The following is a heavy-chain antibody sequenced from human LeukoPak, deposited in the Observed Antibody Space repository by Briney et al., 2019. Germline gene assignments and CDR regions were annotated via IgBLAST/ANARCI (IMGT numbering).Heavy chain of an antibody. D-gene: IGHD1-26*01. CDR2: VSGSGSST. Sequence: GGSLRLSCAASGFAFRYYAMSWVRQAPGKGLEWVSAVSGSGSSTYYADSVKDRCTISRDNAKNLLYLQINSLRVEDTAVYYCARVAEWELLYYYYYMDVWGKGTTVTISS. CDR3: ARVAEWELLYYYYYMDV. CDR1: GFAFRYYA. V-gene: IGHV3-23*01. J-gene: IGHJ6*03.